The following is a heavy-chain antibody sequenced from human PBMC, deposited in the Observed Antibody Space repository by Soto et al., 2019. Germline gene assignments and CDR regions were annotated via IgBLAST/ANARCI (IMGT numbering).Heavy chain of an antibody. CDR2: IYYSGST. V-gene: IGHV4-39*07. J-gene: IGHJ4*02. D-gene: IGHD3-9*01. CDR1: GDSISSSSYY. Sequence: PSETLSLTCTVSGDSISSSSYYWDWIRQPPGKGLEWIGSIYYSGSTYYNPSLKSRVTISVDTSKNQFSLKLSSVTAADTAVYYCAREYYDILTGYKYYFDYWGQGTLVTVSS. CDR3: AREYYDILTGYKYYFDY.